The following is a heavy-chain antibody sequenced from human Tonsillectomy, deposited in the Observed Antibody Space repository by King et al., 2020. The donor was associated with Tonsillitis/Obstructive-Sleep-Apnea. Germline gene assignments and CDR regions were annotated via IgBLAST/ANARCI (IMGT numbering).Heavy chain of an antibody. CDR1: GGSISRYS. D-gene: IGHD2-8*01. J-gene: IGHJ3*02. CDR2: IYYSGST. V-gene: IGHV4-59*01. Sequence: QLQESGPGLVKPSETLSLTCTVSGGSISRYSWSWFRQPPGKGLEWIGYIYYSGSTNYNPSLKSRVTISVDTSKNQFSLKLSSVTAADTAVYYCARDMVLEAGGDAFDIWGQGTEVTVSS. CDR3: ARDMVLEAGGDAFDI.